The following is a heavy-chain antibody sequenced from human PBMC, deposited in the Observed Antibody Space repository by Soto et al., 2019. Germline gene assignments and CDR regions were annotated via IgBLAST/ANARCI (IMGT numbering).Heavy chain of an antibody. Sequence: PGGSLRLSCAASGFTFSSYEMNWVRQAPGKGLEWASYISSSGSTIYYADSVKGRFTISRDNAKNSLYLQMNSLRAEDTAVYYCAREGVGALYYYYGMDVWGQGTTVTVSS. D-gene: IGHD1-26*01. V-gene: IGHV3-48*03. J-gene: IGHJ6*02. CDR1: GFTFSSYE. CDR3: AREGVGALYYYYGMDV. CDR2: ISSSGSTI.